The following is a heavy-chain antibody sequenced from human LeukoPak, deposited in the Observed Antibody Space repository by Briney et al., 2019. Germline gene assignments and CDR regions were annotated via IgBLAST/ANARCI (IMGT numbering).Heavy chain of an antibody. J-gene: IGHJ4*02. Sequence: GASVKVSCKASGYTFTGYYMHWVRQAPGQGLEWMGWINPNSGGTNYAQKFQGRVTMTRDTSISTAYMELSRLRSDDTAVYYCARDRGAYGVVVITTIDYWGQGTLVPVSS. CDR3: ARDRGAYGVVVITTIDY. CDR2: INPNSGGT. CDR1: GYTFTGYY. D-gene: IGHD3-22*01. V-gene: IGHV1-2*02.